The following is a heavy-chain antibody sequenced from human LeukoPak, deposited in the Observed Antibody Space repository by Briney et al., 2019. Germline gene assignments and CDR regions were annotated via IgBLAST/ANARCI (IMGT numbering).Heavy chain of an antibody. CDR3: ARDFYYDSSGYYYGNYYYGMDV. Sequence: ASVKVSCKASGYTFTGYYMHWVRQAPGQGLEWMGWINPNSGVTNYAQKFQGRVTMTRDTSISTAYMELSRLRSDDTAVYYCARDFYYDSSGYYYGNYYYGMDVWGQGTTVTVSS. V-gene: IGHV1-2*02. D-gene: IGHD3-22*01. J-gene: IGHJ6*02. CDR1: GYTFTGYY. CDR2: INPNSGVT.